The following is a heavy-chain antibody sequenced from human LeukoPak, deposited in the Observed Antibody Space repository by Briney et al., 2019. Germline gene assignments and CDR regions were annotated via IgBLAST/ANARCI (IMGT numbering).Heavy chain of an antibody. Sequence: PSETLSLTCAVYGGSFSGYYWSWIRQPPGKGLEWIGEINHSGSTNYNPSLKSRVTISVDTSKNQFSLKLSSVTAADTAVYYSEYCSSTSCYPWGQGTLVTVSS. V-gene: IGHV4-34*01. D-gene: IGHD2-2*01. CDR3: EYCSSTSCYP. CDR2: INHSGST. J-gene: IGHJ5*02. CDR1: GGSFSGYY.